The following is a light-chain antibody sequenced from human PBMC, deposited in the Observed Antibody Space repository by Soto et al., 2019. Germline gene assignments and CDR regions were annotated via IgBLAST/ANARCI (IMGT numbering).Light chain of an antibody. Sequence: QAVVTQPASVSGSPGQSITISCTGTSSDVGGYNYVSWYQHYPGKAPKLMIYDVSNRPSGVSNRFSGSKSGNTASLTISGLQAEDEADYYCSSYTSSSTYVFGTGTKVTVL. CDR2: DVS. CDR3: SSYTSSSTYV. CDR1: SSDVGGYNY. V-gene: IGLV2-14*03. J-gene: IGLJ1*01.